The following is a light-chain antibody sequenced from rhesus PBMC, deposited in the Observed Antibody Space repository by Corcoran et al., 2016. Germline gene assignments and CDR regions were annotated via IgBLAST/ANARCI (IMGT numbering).Light chain of an antibody. CDR3: RQYNSDPWT. Sequence: DIQMTQSPSSLSASVGDRVTITCRASQGISTYLNWYQLKQGKAPKRLIYAASSLERGGPSRVSGSGSGTDFTLTLSSLQPEDFATYYCRQYNSDPWTFGQGTKVEIK. J-gene: IGKJ1*01. CDR1: QGISTY. V-gene: IGKV1-43*02. CDR2: AAS.